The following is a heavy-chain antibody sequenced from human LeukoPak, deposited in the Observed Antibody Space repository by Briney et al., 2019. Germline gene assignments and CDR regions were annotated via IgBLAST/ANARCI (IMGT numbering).Heavy chain of an antibody. CDR1: GFTFSSYS. CDR3: ATPAAGPGAEYSLY. V-gene: IGHV3-21*01. CDR2: IDFTSRYI. D-gene: IGHD6-13*01. Sequence: PGGSLRLSCAASGFTFSSYSMNWVRQAPGKGLEWVSSIDFTSRYICNADSVKGRFTTSRDNAKNSLDLQMSSLKVEDTAVYYCATPAAGPGAEYSLYWGQGTLVIVSS. J-gene: IGHJ1*01.